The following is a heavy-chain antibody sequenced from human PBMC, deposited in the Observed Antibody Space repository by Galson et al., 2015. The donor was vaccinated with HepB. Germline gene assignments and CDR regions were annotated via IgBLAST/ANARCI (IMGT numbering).Heavy chain of an antibody. J-gene: IGHJ4*02. Sequence: SVKVSCKASGYTFTSYAMHWVRQAPGQRLEWMGWINAGNGNTKYSQKFQGRVTITRDTSASTAYMELSSLRSEDTAVYYCARVPLVRGRTITLNFDYWGQGTPVTVSS. CDR1: GYTFTSYA. CDR2: INAGNGNT. V-gene: IGHV1-3*01. D-gene: IGHD3-10*01. CDR3: ARVPLVRGRTITLNFDY.